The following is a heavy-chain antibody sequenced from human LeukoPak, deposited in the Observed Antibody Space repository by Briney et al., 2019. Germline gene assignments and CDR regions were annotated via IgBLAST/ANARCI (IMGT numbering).Heavy chain of an antibody. V-gene: IGHV3-74*01. CDR1: GFGFSDYW. J-gene: IGHJ3*02. CDR2: ISIDGSYT. Sequence: QPGGSLRLSCAASGFGFSDYWMHWVRQVPGRGPVWISHISIDGSYTNYADSVKGRFTISRDNAKNSLYLQMNSLRAEDTALYYCAKGGGSSRDDAFDIWGQGTMVTVSS. D-gene: IGHD2-2*01. CDR3: AKGGGSSRDDAFDI.